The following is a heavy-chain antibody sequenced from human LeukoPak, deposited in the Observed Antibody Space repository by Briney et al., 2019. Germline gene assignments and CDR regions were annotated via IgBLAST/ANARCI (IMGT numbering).Heavy chain of an antibody. CDR3: ARGYYDSSGYSNAFDI. D-gene: IGHD3-22*01. Sequence: SETLSLTCSVSGVSISSSYWSWIRQPPGKRLEWIGFIHQNGNTNYNPSLKSRVTMSVDTSKNQFSLQMRSVTAADTAVYYCARGYYDSSGYSNAFDIWGRGTMVAV. CDR2: IHQNGNT. J-gene: IGHJ3*02. V-gene: IGHV4-59*01. CDR1: GVSISSSY.